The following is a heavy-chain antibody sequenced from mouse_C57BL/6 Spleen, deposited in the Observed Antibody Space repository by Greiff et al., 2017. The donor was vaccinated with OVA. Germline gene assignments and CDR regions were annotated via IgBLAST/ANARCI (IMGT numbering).Heavy chain of an antibody. CDR1: GFNIKDDY. CDR2: IDPENGDT. V-gene: IGHV14-4*01. Sequence: VQLQQSGAELVRPGASVKLSCTASGFNIKDDYMHWVKQRPEQGLEWIGWIDPENGDTEYASKFQGKATITADTSSNTAYLQLRSLTSEDTAVYYCTTLMTPVVEDYFDYWGQGTTLTVSS. CDR3: TTLMTPVVEDYFDY. D-gene: IGHD1-1*01. J-gene: IGHJ2*01.